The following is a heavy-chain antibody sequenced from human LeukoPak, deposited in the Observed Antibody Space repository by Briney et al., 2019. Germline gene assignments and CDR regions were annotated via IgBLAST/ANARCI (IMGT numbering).Heavy chain of an antibody. CDR1: GFTFDDYA. D-gene: IGHD1-26*01. CDR3: AKDIRGSYFYYFDY. J-gene: IGHJ4*02. CDR2: ISWNSGSI. V-gene: IGHV3-9*01. Sequence: PGGSLRLSCAASGFTFDDYAMHWVRQAPGKGLEWVSGISWNSGSIGYADSVKGRFTISRDNAKNSLYLQMNSLRAEDTALYYCAKDIRGSYFYYFDYWGQGTLVTFSS.